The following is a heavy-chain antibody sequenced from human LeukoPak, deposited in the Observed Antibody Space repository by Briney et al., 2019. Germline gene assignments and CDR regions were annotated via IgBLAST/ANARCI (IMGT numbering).Heavy chain of an antibody. CDR2: ISYDGGNK. V-gene: IGHV3-30*18. CDR1: GFTFSSYG. D-gene: IGHD6-19*01. CDR3: AKGSAYSSGWYPI. J-gene: IGHJ4*02. Sequence: GGSLRLSCAASGFTFSSYGMHWVCQAPGKGLEWVAVISYDGGNKYYADSVKGRFTISRDNSKNTLYLQMNSLRAEDTAVYYCAKGSAYSSGWYPIWGQGTLVTVSS.